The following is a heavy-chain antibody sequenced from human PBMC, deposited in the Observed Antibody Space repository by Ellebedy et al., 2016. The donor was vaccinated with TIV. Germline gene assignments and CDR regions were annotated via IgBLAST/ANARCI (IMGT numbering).Heavy chain of an antibody. D-gene: IGHD5-24*01. CDR2: MSSTGDI. CDR3: SRDHNWAFDY. Sequence: PGGSLRLSCTASGFSFDACAMTWVRQAPGKGLEWIAYMSSTGDIYYADSVRGRFTISRDYARNSLFLQMNSLRAEDAAVYYCSRDHNWAFDYWGQGTLATVSS. CDR1: GFSFDACA. J-gene: IGHJ4*02. V-gene: IGHV3-69-1*01.